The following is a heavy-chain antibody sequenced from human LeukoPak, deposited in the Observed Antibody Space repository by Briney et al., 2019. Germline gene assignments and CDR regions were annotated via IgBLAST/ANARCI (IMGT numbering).Heavy chain of an antibody. Sequence: GSLRLSCAASGFTFSTYGMHWVRQAPGKGLEWVAVVRYDGSNKYYADSVKGRFTISRDNSKNMLYLQMNSLRPEDTATYYCAKDVVMMVYAFDSWGQGTLVTVSS. J-gene: IGHJ4*02. CDR1: GFTFSTYG. V-gene: IGHV3-30*02. CDR2: VRYDGSNK. D-gene: IGHD2-8*01. CDR3: AKDVVMMVYAFDS.